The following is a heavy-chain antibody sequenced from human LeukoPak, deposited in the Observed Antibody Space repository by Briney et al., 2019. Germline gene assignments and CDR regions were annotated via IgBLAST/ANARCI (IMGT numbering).Heavy chain of an antibody. Sequence: GSLRLSCAASGFTFSSYVMSLVRRAPGKGLEWVSGISGSGGSTYYADSVKGRFTISRNNSKNTLYLQMNSLRAEDTAVYYCAISVVTTFDFWGQGTLVTVSS. D-gene: IGHD4-23*01. J-gene: IGHJ4*02. CDR1: GFTFSSYV. CDR2: ISGSGGST. CDR3: AISVVTTFDF. V-gene: IGHV3-23*01.